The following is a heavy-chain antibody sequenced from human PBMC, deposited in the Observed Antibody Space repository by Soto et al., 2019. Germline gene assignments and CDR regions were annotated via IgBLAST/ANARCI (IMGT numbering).Heavy chain of an antibody. CDR3: AKVIVAAHYYYYGMDV. V-gene: IGHV3-23*01. D-gene: IGHD2-15*01. J-gene: IGHJ6*02. CDR1: GFTFSSYA. Sequence: GGSLRLSCAASGFTFSSYAMSWVRQAPGKGLEWVSAISGSGGSTYYADSVKGRFTISRDNSKNTLYLQMNSLRAEDTAVYYCAKVIVAAHYYYYGMDVWGQGTTVTVSS. CDR2: ISGSGGST.